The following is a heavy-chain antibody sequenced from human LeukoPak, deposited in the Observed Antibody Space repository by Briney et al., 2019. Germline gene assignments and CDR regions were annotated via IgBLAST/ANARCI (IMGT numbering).Heavy chain of an antibody. V-gene: IGHV1-46*01. CDR1: GYTFTSYY. J-gene: IGHJ4*02. CDR3: ARDECGGDCYSDY. CDR2: INPGGGST. Sequence: ASVKVSCKASGYTFTSYYMHWVRQAPGQGLEWMGIINPGGGSTSYAQKFQGRVTMTRDTSTSTVYMELSSLRSEGTAVYYCARDECGGDCYSDYWGQGTLVTVSS. D-gene: IGHD2-21*02.